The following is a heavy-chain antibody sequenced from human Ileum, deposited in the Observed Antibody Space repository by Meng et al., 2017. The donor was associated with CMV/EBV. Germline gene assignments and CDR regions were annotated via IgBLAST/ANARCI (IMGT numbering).Heavy chain of an antibody. D-gene: IGHD2-21*01. J-gene: IGHJ1*01. CDR2: IRSDGSKK. CDR1: GFNSRSYA. V-gene: IGHV3-30*02. Sequence: GGSLRLSCAASGFNSRSYAMHWVRQTPGKGLEWVAFIRSDGSKKNYPDSVKGRFTISRDNSKNTLYLEMNSLRPEDTAVYYCAKAICGDCYSASFHHWGQGTLVTVSS. CDR3: AKAICGDCYSASFHH.